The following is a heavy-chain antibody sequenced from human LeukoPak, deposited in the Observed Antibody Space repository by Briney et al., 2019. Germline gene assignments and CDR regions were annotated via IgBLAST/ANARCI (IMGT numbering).Heavy chain of an antibody. Sequence: GGFLRLSCAASGSTLSDHYSDWVRQAPGKGLEWVARTRNKANSHTTEYTASVKDRFTISRDDSKNSLFLQMNSLKTEDTAVYYCARGADSGSYLLDYWGQGTLVTVSS. CDR1: GSTLSDHY. CDR2: TRNKANSHTT. CDR3: ARGADSGSYLLDY. D-gene: IGHD1-26*01. J-gene: IGHJ4*02. V-gene: IGHV3-72*01.